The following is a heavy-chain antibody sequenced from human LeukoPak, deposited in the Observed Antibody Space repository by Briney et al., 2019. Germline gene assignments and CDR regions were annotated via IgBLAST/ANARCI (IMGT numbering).Heavy chain of an antibody. V-gene: IGHV3-43*01. CDR2: ITWDGAAT. CDR3: GKDLSGSYLLDY. J-gene: IGHJ4*02. CDR1: GFAFNEYT. D-gene: IGHD3-10*01. Sequence: WGSLCLTCVASGFAFNEYTLHWVRQAPGKGLEWVSLITWDGAATYYANSVKSRFTISRDNTKNSLYLQMNNLTTEDTALYYCGKDLSGSYLLDYWGQGTLVTVSS.